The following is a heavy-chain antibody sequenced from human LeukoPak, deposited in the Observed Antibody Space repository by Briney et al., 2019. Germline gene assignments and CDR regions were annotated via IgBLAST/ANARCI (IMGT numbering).Heavy chain of an antibody. CDR1: GFTFSSYW. CDR2: IKQDGSEK. CDR3: ARLDIQYYDILTGYYLYYFDY. J-gene: IGHJ4*02. D-gene: IGHD3-9*01. Sequence: GGSLRLSCAASGFTFSSYWMSWVRQAPGKGLEWVANIKQDGSEKYYVDSVKGRFTISRDNAKNSLYLQMNSLRAEDTAVYYCARLDIQYYDILTGYYLYYFDYWGQGTLVTVSS. V-gene: IGHV3-7*01.